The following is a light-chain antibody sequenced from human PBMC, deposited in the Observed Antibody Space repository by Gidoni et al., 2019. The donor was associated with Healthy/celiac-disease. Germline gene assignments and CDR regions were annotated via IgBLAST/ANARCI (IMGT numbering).Light chain of an antibody. V-gene: IGLV1-51*01. CDR2: DNN. CDR1: SSNIGNNY. CDR3: GTWDSSLSAWV. J-gene: IGLJ3*02. Sequence: QSVFTQPPSVSAAPGQKVTISCSGSSSNIGNNYVSWYQQLPGTAPKLLIYDNNKRPSGIPDRFSGSKSGTSATLGITGLQTGDEDDYYCGTWDSSLSAWVFGGGTKLTVL.